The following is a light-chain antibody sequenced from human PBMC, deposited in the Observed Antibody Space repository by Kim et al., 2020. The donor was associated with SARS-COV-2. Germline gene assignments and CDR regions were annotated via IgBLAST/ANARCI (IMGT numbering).Light chain of an antibody. CDR2: GAS. CDR3: QQYHNWPFT. J-gene: IGKJ2*01. CDR1: QSISSN. V-gene: IGKV3-15*01. Sequence: VSPGEGATLSCRASQSISSNLAWYQQKPGQAPRLLIFGASTRATGIPARFSGGGSGTEFILTITSLQSEDFAVYYCQQYHNWPFTFGQGTKVDIK.